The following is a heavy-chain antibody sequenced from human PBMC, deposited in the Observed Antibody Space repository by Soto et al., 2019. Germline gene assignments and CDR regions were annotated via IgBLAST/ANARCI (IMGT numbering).Heavy chain of an antibody. CDR1: GGSISSSNW. D-gene: IGHD5-18*01. CDR2: IYHSGST. J-gene: IGHJ4*02. V-gene: IGHV4-4*02. Sequence: QVQLQESGPGLVKPSGTLSLTCAVSGGSISSSNWWSWVRQPPGKGLEWIGEIYHSGSTNYNPSLKSRXXIXVXXSKNQFSLKLSSVTAADTAVYYCAREDTAMAPGVDWGQGTLVTVSS. CDR3: AREDTAMAPGVD.